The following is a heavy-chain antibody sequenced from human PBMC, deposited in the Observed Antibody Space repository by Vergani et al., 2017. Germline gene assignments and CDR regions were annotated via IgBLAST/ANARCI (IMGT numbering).Heavy chain of an antibody. Sequence: EVQLVESGGGLVQPGGSLRLSCAASGFTFSSYAMSWVRQAPGKGLEWVSASSGSGGSTYYADSVKGRFTISRDTSKNTLYLQMNSLRAEDTAVYYCAKGSYCSGGSCYYDAFDIWGQGTMVTVSS. CDR1: GFTFSSYA. D-gene: IGHD2-15*01. CDR2: SSGSGGST. CDR3: AKGSYCSGGSCYYDAFDI. J-gene: IGHJ3*02. V-gene: IGHV3-23*04.